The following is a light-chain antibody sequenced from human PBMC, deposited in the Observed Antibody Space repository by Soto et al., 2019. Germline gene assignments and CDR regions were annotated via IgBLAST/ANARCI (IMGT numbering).Light chain of an antibody. Sequence: EIVLTQSPGTLSLSPGERATLSCRASQSVTSNSLAWYQQKPGQAPGLLIYGASSRATGIPDRFRGSRSGTDFTLTISRLEPEDFAVYYCQQYGGSSWTFGQGTKVEIK. J-gene: IGKJ1*01. CDR2: GAS. CDR3: QQYGGSSWT. CDR1: QSVTSNS. V-gene: IGKV3-20*01.